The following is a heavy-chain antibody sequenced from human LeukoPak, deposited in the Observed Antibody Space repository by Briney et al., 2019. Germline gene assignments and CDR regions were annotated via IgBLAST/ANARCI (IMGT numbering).Heavy chain of an antibody. CDR3: STDPPAQSDAFDI. CDR1: VFIFSSTYW. J-gene: IGHJ3*02. V-gene: IGHV3-7*01. CDR2: IKQDGSKK. Sequence: GGSLRLSCAASVFIFSSTYWRSCARQAPGKGLEWVANIKQDGSKKYYVGSVKGRFTISRDNAKNSLYLQMNRLRVEDTALYYCSTDPPAQSDAFDIWGHGTMVTVSS.